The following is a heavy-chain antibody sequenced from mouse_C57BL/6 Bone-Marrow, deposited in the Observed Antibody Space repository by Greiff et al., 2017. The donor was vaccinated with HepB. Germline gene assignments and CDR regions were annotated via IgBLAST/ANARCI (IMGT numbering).Heavy chain of an antibody. CDR3: ARDYYGSSYWYFDV. Sequence: EVMLVESGGGLVQPGGSLSLSCAASGFTFTDYYMSWVRQPPGKALEWLGFIRNKANGYTTEYSASVKGRFTISRDNSQSILYLQMNALRAEDRATYYCARDYYGSSYWYFDVWGTGTTVTVSS. D-gene: IGHD1-1*01. V-gene: IGHV7-3*01. CDR1: GFTFTDYY. J-gene: IGHJ1*03. CDR2: IRNKANGYTT.